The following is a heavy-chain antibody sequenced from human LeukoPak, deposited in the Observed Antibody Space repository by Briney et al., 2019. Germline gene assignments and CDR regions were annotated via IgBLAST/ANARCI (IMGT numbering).Heavy chain of an antibody. J-gene: IGHJ4*02. D-gene: IGHD2-2*01. Sequence: GGSLRLSCAASGFTFSSYWMSWVRQAPGKGLEWVANIKQDGSEKYYVDSVKGRFTISRDNAKNSLYLQMNSLRAEDTAVYYCANANPGYCSSTSCVDYWGQGTLVTLSS. V-gene: IGHV3-7*01. CDR1: GFTFSSYW. CDR3: ANANPGYCSSTSCVDY. CDR2: IKQDGSEK.